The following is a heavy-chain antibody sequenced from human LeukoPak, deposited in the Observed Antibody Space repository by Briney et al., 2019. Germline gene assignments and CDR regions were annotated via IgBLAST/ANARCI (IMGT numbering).Heavy chain of an antibody. CDR2: ISGSGGTT. J-gene: IGHJ4*02. V-gene: IGHV3-23*01. CDR3: AKDLDSRVGSYYFDY. D-gene: IGHD3-22*01. Sequence: AGGSLRLSCAASGFTFSSYAMSWVRQAPGKGLEWVSVISGSGGTTHYADSVKGRFTISRDNSKNTLYLQMNSLRAEDTALYYCAKDLDSRVGSYYFDYWGQGTLVTVSS. CDR1: GFTFSSYA.